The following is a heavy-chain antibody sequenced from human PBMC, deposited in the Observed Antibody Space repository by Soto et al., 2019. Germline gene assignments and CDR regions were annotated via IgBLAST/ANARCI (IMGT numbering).Heavy chain of an antibody. CDR1: GFTFSSYS. CDR3: ASLITSHDAFDI. J-gene: IGHJ3*02. CDR2: ISSSSSYI. V-gene: IGHV3-21*01. D-gene: IGHD2-2*01. Sequence: TGGSLRLSCAASGFTFSSYSMNWVRQAPGKGLEWVSSISSSSSYIYYADSVKGRFTISRDNAKNSLYLQMNSLRAEDTAVYYCASLITSHDAFDIWGQGTMVTVSS.